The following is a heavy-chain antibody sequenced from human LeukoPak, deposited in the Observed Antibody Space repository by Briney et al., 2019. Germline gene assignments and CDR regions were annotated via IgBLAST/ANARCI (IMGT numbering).Heavy chain of an antibody. D-gene: IGHD3-16*01. V-gene: IGHV4-59*01. CDR3: ARVIYDYAREAYYYYYMDV. J-gene: IGHJ6*03. CDR1: GGSISSYY. CDR2: IYYSGRT. Sequence: SETLSLTCSVSGGSISSYYWSWIRQPPGKGLEWIGYIYYSGRTSYNPSLKSRVTISVDTSKNQFSLKLSSVTAADTAVYYCARVIYDYAREAYYYYYMDVWGKGTTVTISS.